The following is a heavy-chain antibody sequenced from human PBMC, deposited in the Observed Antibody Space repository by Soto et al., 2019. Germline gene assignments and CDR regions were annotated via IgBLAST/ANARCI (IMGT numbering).Heavy chain of an antibody. CDR1: GFTFTDYY. Sequence: KPGGSLRLSCAASGFTFTDYYMSWIRQIPGKGLEWISCISEEGDDIHYIDSVKGRFTISRDNAKNSLYLQMNSLRVEDTAVYYCGRIGYSSSAFDYWGQGTLVTVSS. CDR2: ISEEGDDI. V-gene: IGHV3-11*04. J-gene: IGHJ4*02. CDR3: GRIGYSSSAFDY. D-gene: IGHD6-13*01.